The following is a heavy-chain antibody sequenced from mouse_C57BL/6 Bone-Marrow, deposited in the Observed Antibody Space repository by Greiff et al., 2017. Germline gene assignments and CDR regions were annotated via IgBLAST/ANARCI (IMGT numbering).Heavy chain of an antibody. CDR2: INSDGGST. J-gene: IGHJ2*01. Sequence: EVHLVESGGGLVQPGASLKLSCESNEYEFPSYDMSWVRKTPEKRLELVAAINSDGGSTYYPDTMEGRFTISRDNTTKTLYLQMSSLKSEDTALYYCARQSTIPTAKDYWGQGTTLTVSS. V-gene: IGHV5-2*01. CDR3: ARQSTIPTAKDY. D-gene: IGHD2-12*01. CDR1: EYEFPSYD.